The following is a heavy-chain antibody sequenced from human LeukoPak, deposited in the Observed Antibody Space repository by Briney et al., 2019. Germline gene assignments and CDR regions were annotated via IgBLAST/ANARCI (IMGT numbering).Heavy chain of an antibody. D-gene: IGHD3-10*01. CDR1: GYTFTGYY. CDR2: INPNSGGT. J-gene: IGHJ3*02. CDR3: AVGGVYLRGGAEAFDI. Sequence: ATVKVSCKASGYTFTGYYMHWVREAPGQGREWMGWINPNSGGTNYAQKLQGRVTMTRDTSISTAYMELSRLRSDDTAVYYCAVGGVYLRGGAEAFDIWGQGTMVTVSS. V-gene: IGHV1-2*02.